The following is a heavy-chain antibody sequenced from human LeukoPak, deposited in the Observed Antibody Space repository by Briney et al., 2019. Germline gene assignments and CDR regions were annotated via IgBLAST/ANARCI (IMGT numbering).Heavy chain of an antibody. V-gene: IGHV3-64D*06. CDR2: ISSKGGST. CDR3: VKGCDYCSSTSFYFSIHAFDI. CDR1: GFTFRSYV. J-gene: IGHJ3*02. Sequence: GGSLRLSRSPSGFTFRSYVLHWVRQAPRKGVEYVSAISSKGGSTYYADSAKGRFTISRDNSKNTLYLEISSLEAQDTAVYYCVKGCDYCSSTSFYFSIHAFDIWGQGTMVTVSS. D-gene: IGHD2-2*01.